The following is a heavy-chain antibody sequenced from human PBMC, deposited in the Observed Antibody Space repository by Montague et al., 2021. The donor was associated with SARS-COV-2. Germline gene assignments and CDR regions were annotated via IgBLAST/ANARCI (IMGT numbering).Heavy chain of an antibody. CDR2: IIGSVRNT. V-gene: IGHV3-23*01. D-gene: IGHD3-16*01. J-gene: IGHJ4*02. Sequence: SLRLSCAASGFTFTISAMSWVRQAPGKGLEWVATIIGSVRNTFYGDSVKGRLTISRDNSKNMVFLQMNSLRAEDTAIYYCAKRGEFDFWGRGTLVTVSS. CDR1: GFTFTISA. CDR3: AKRGEFDF.